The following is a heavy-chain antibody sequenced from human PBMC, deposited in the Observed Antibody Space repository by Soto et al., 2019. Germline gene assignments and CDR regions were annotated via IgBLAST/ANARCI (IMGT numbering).Heavy chain of an antibody. CDR3: ARVHRLAYDAFDI. CDR2: IIPIFGPA. Sequence: QVQLVQSGAEVKKPGSSVKVACKASGGTFSSYAISWVRQAPGQGLEWMGGIIPIFGPANYAQKFQGRVTITAEESTSTAYMELSSLRSEDTAVDYCARVHRLAYDAFDIWGHGTMVTVSS. D-gene: IGHD3-9*01. V-gene: IGHV1-69*01. J-gene: IGHJ3*02. CDR1: GGTFSSYA.